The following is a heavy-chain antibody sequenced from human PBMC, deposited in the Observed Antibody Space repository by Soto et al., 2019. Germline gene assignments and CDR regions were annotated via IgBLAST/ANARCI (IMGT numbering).Heavy chain of an antibody. D-gene: IGHD6-19*01. V-gene: IGHV3-11*01. J-gene: IGHJ4*02. CDR2: ISSSGITT. CDR1: GFTFGDYY. CDR3: ARTIAVAGYYFDF. Sequence: GGSLRLSCAASGFTFGDYYMRWIRQAPGKGLEWLSSISSSGITTYSADSVKGRFTISRDNAKRSLFVQINNLRAEDTAVYYCARTIAVAGYYFDFWGQGALVTVSS.